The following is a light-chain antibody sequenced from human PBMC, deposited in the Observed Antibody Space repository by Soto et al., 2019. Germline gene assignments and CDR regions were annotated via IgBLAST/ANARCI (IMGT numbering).Light chain of an antibody. J-gene: IGKJ1*01. Sequence: DIQMTQSPSTLSASVGDRFTITCRASQSISSWLAWYQQKPGKAPKLVIYDGSTLESGVPSRFSVSGSGTEFTLTITSLQPDDFATYYCQQYSTYSWTFGQGTKVDIK. V-gene: IGKV1-5*01. CDR1: QSISSW. CDR2: DGS. CDR3: QQYSTYSWT.